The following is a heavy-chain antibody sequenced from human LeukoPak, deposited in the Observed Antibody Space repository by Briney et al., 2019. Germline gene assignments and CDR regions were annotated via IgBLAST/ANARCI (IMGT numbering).Heavy chain of an antibody. CDR2: INTDGSYT. J-gene: IGHJ4*02. V-gene: IGHV3-74*01. Sequence: GGSLRLSCAASGFTFSSYWMYWVRHAPGEGLVWVSRINTDGSYTSHADSVKGRFTISRDNAKNTLYLQMNSLRADDTAVYYCVRDLETTGTTSFFDYWGQGTLVTVSS. D-gene: IGHD1-1*01. CDR3: VRDLETTGTTSFFDY. CDR1: GFTFSSYW.